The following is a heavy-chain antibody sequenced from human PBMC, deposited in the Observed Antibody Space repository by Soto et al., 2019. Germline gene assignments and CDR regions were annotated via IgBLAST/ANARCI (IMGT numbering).Heavy chain of an antibody. CDR1: GYSFTSYW. D-gene: IGHD1-26*01. Sequence: PGESLKISCKGSGYSFTSYWIGWVRQMPGKGLERMGIIYPGDSDTRYSPSFQGQVTISADKSISTAYLQWSSLKASDTAMYYCARREQPENYYYGMDVWGQGTTVTVSS. J-gene: IGHJ6*02. CDR3: ARREQPENYYYGMDV. CDR2: IYPGDSDT. V-gene: IGHV5-51*01.